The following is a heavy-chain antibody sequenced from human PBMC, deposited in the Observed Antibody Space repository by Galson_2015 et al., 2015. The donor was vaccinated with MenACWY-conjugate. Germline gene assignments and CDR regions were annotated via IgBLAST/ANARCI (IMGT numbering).Heavy chain of an antibody. Sequence: SLRLSCAASGFTVSTSCMSWVRQAPGEGLEWVSIICSGSTTKYADSVKGRITISGDNSKSTVYLQMNSLRVEDTAMYYCARSGVGYGERWLDPWGQGTLVTVSS. J-gene: IGHJ5*02. CDR2: ICSGSTT. D-gene: IGHD3-3*01. CDR1: GFTVSTSC. CDR3: ARSGVGYGERWLDP. V-gene: IGHV3-53*01.